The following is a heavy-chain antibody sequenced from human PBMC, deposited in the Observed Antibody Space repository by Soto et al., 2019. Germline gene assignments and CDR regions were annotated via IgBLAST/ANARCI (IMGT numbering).Heavy chain of an antibody. J-gene: IGHJ6*02. V-gene: IGHV1-2*04. CDR3: ARVSVGAISFYGMDV. CDR2: INPNSGGT. Sequence: ASVKVSCKASRYTFTGYYMHWVRQAPGQGPEWMGWINPNSGGTNYAQKFQGWVTMTRDTSISTAYMELSRLRSDDTAVYYCARVSVGAISFYGMDVWGQGTTVTVSS. CDR1: RYTFTGYY. D-gene: IGHD1-26*01.